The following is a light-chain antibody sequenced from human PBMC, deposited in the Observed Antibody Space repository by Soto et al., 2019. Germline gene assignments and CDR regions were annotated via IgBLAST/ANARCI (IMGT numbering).Light chain of an antibody. Sequence: QSVLTQPPSVSGAPGQRVTISCTGTSSNIGAHFDVHGYQQLPRGAPKLLIYGNNNRPSGVPDRFSGSKSGTSASLVITGLQSEDEADYYCQSYDIGLSARYVFGTGTKLTVL. CDR2: GNN. CDR3: QSYDIGLSARYV. V-gene: IGLV1-40*01. J-gene: IGLJ1*01. CDR1: SSNIGAHFD.